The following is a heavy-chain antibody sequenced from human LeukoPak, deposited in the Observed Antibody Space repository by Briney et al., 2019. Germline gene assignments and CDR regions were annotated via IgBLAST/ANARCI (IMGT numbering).Heavy chain of an antibody. J-gene: IGHJ3*02. D-gene: IGHD6-13*01. Sequence: SETLSLTCTVSGGSISSGGYNWRWLRQPPGKGLEWIGYIYHSGSTYYNPSLKSRVTISVDRSKNQFSLKLSSVTAADTAVYYCARGYSSSSGDAFDIWGQGTMVTVSS. CDR1: GGSISSGGYN. V-gene: IGHV4-30-2*01. CDR2: IYHSGST. CDR3: ARGYSSSSGDAFDI.